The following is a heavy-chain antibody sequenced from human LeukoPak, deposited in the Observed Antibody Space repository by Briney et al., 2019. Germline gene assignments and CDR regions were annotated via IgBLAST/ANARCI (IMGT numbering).Heavy chain of an antibody. Sequence: GASVKVSCKASGYTFASYGISWVRQAPGQGLEWMGWISAYNGNTNYAQKLQGRVTMTTDTSTSTAYMELRSLRSDDTAVYYCARDLCSGGSCYSDYWGQGTLVTVSS. CDR1: GYTFASYG. CDR2: ISAYNGNT. J-gene: IGHJ4*02. CDR3: ARDLCSGGSCYSDY. V-gene: IGHV1-18*01. D-gene: IGHD2-15*01.